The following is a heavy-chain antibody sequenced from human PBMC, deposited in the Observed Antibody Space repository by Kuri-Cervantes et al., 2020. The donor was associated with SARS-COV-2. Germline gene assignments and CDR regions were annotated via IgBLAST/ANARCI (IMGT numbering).Heavy chain of an antibody. D-gene: IGHD4-17*01. Sequence: GGSLRLSCAASGFTFSSYAMHWVRQAPGKGLEWVSAISRSGTYYADSVKGRFTISRDNSKNTLYLQMNSLRAEDTAVYYCAKVSDSMTTVTTLGVWGQGTLVTVSS. CDR1: GFTFSSYA. J-gene: IGHJ4*02. CDR2: ISRSGT. CDR3: AKVSDSMTTVTTLGV. V-gene: IGHV3-23*01.